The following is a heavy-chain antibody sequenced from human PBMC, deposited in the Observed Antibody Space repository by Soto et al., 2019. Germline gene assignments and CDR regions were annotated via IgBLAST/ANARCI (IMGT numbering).Heavy chain of an antibody. CDR1: GGSISGHY. J-gene: IGHJ6*03. Sequence: PSETLSLTCSVSGGSISGHYWGWIRQSPGKGLEWIGYFYPSGDTNYNPSLKSRVTISVDTSQNQFSLRLTSMTEADTAVYYCATGSYYYFIDVWGKGTTVTVSS. CDR2: FYPSGDT. CDR3: ATGSYYYFIDV. V-gene: IGHV4-59*11.